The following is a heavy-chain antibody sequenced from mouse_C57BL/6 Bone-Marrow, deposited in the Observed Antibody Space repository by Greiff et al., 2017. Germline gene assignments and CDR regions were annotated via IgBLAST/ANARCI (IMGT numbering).Heavy chain of an antibody. CDR3: AIGYGSSPYYFDD. D-gene: IGHD1-1*01. CDR2: IDPSDSYT. J-gene: IGHJ2*01. V-gene: IGHV1-50*01. Sequence: QVQLQQPGAELVKPGASVKLSCKASGYTFTSYWMQWVNQRPGQGLEWIGEIDPSDSYTNYNQTFKGKATLTVDTSSSTAYMQLSSLTSEDSAVYYCAIGYGSSPYYFDDWGQGTTLTVSS. CDR1: GYTFTSYW.